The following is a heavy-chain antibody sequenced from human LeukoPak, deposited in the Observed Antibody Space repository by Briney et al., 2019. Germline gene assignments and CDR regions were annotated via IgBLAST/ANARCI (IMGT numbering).Heavy chain of an antibody. CDR3: AKRPSDYGDYVSYFDY. V-gene: IGHV3-30*18. Sequence: GGSLRLSCAASGFSFISYGMHWVRQAPGKGLEWVGVISDDGRSKDYADSVKGRFTISRDNSRDTLYLQMNSLRDEDTAVYYCAKRPSDYGDYVSYFDYWGQGTLVTVSS. CDR1: GFSFISYG. J-gene: IGHJ4*02. CDR2: ISDDGRSK. D-gene: IGHD4-17*01.